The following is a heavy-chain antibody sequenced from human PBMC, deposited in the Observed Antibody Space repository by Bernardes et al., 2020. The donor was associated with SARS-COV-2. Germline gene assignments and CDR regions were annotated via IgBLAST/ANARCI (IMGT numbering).Heavy chain of an antibody. V-gene: IGHV4-59*08. D-gene: IGHD2-8*02. CDR2: IYYSGTT. CDR1: GGSTKYYY. J-gene: IGHJ6*02. Sequence: SETLSLTCTVSGGSTKYYYWSWIRQPPGKGLEWIGYIYYSGTTNYNPSLKSRVTISIDTSKNQFSLKLSSVTAADTAVYYCARHARDCTGGVCQTYYYYAMDVWGQGTTVTVSS. CDR3: ARHARDCTGGVCQTYYYYAMDV.